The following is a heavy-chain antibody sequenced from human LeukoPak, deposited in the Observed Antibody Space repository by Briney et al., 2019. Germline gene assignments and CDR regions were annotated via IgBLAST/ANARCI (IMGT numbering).Heavy chain of an antibody. V-gene: IGHV1-8*01. J-gene: IGHJ4*02. CDR2: MNPNSGNT. Sequence: ASVKVSCKASGYTFTSYDINWVRQATGQGVEWRGWMNPNSGNTGYAQKFQGRVTMTRNTSISTAYMELSSLRSEDTAVYYCARAGGYCGRISCPYYFDYWGQGSLVAVSS. CDR1: GYTFTSYD. CDR3: ARAGGYCGRISCPYYFDY. D-gene: IGHD2-15*01.